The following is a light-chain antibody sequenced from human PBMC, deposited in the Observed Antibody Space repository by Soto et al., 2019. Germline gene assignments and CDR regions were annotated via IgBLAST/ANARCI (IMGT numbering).Light chain of an antibody. CDR2: GAS. Sequence: EIVMTQSPATLSVSPGDRATLSCRASQSVSTNLAWYQQKPGQAPRLLISGASTRATGIPARFSGSGSGTEFTLTISSLQSEDFAIYYCQHYNNWPATFGQGTKVEIK. CDR1: QSVSTN. V-gene: IGKV3D-15*01. J-gene: IGKJ1*01. CDR3: QHYNNWPAT.